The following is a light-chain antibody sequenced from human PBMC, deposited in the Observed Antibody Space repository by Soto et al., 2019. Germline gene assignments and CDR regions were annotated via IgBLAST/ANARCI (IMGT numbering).Light chain of an antibody. CDR3: QQYGSLWT. V-gene: IGKV1-5*01. CDR1: QTISSW. J-gene: IGKJ1*01. CDR2: GAS. Sequence: DIQMTQSPSTLSGSVGDRVTITCRASQTISSWLAWYQQKPGKAPKLLIYGASTRAAGIPDRFSGSGSGTDFTLTISRLEPEDFAVYYCQQYGSLWTFGQGTKVDIK.